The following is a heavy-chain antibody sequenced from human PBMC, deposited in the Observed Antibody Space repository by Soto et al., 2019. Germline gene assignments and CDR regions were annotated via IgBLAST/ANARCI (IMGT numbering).Heavy chain of an antibody. D-gene: IGHD3-9*01. Sequence: GESLKISCKGSGYSFTTYWIGWVRQMPGKGLEWMGIIDPGDSDTRYSPYFQGQVTISADKSISTAYLQWSSLKASDTAMYYCATDLTGYSHDAFDIWGQGTMVTVSS. CDR2: IDPGDSDT. CDR1: GYSFTTYW. CDR3: ATDLTGYSHDAFDI. V-gene: IGHV5-51*01. J-gene: IGHJ3*02.